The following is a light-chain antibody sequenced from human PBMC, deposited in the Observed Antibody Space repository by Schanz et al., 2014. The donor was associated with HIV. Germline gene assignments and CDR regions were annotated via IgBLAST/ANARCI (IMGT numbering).Light chain of an antibody. CDR1: KSVSSNY. V-gene: IGKV3D-20*02. CDR2: GAS. Sequence: EIVLTQSPATLSLSPGDRATLSCRASKSVSSNYFAWYQQKPGQAPRLLIYGASNRVAGIPDRFSGSGSGTDFTLTISSLGPEDFAVYYCQQRSNWPPYTFGQGSKLEIK. J-gene: IGKJ2*01. CDR3: QQRSNWPPYT.